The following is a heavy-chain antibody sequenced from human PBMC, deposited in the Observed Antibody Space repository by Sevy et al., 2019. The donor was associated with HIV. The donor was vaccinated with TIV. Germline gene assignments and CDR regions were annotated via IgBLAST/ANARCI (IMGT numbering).Heavy chain of an antibody. Sequence: GGSLRLSCAASGFTFVTYAMNWVRQAPGKGLEWVSGVSGSGATTLYADSVKGRFSISRDNSKNTLNLQINSRRAENTAVYYCAKDVYGSSGYYPMGAFDIWGQGTMVTVSS. V-gene: IGHV3-23*01. CDR3: AKDVYGSSGYYPMGAFDI. J-gene: IGHJ3*02. CDR1: GFTFVTYA. CDR2: VSGSGATT. D-gene: IGHD3-22*01.